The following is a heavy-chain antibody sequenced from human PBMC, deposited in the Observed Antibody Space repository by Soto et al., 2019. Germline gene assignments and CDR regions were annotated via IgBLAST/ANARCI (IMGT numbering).Heavy chain of an antibody. CDR3: ARDHHYYDSSGYEGY. CDR2: ISYDGSNK. J-gene: IGHJ4*02. CDR1: GFTFSSYA. D-gene: IGHD3-22*01. Sequence: PGGSLRLSCAAPGFTFSSYAMHWVRQAPGKGLEWVAVISYDGSNKYYADSVKGRFTISRDNSKNTLYLQMNSLRAEDTAVYYCARDHHYYDSSGYEGYWGQGTLVTVSS. V-gene: IGHV3-30-3*01.